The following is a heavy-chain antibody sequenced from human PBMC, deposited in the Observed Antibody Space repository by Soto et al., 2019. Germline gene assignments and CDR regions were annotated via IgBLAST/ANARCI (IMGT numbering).Heavy chain of an antibody. D-gene: IGHD2-2*02. CDR2: INFGGYTK. CDR3: VKEYPELDY. J-gene: IGHJ4*02. Sequence: EVQLVQSGGDLVPPGGSLRLSCAASGFTFSSYSLNWVRQAPGKGLEWLAVINFGGYTKYYADSVKGRFTISRDNAKKSLFPKMNSMRAEDTAVNYCVKEYPELDYWGQGTVVSDSS. V-gene: IGHV3-48*01. CDR1: GFTFSSYS.